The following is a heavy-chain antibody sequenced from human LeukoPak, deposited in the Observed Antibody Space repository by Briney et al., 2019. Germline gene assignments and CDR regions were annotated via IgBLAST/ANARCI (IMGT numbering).Heavy chain of an antibody. J-gene: IGHJ6*02. CDR1: GDSVSSNSAA. D-gene: IGHD6-19*01. CDR2: TYYRSKWYN. CDR3: ARGSHGSGWYLYYYYGMDV. V-gene: IGHV6-1*01. Sequence: NPSQTLSLTCAISGDSVSSNSAAWNWIRQSPSRGLEWLGRTYYRSKWYNDYAVSVKSRITINPDTSKNQFSLQLNSVTPEDTAVYYCARGSHGSGWYLYYYYGMDVWGQGTTVTVSS.